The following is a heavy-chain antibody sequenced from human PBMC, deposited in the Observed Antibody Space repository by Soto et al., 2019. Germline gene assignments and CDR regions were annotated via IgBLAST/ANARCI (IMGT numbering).Heavy chain of an antibody. CDR2: IYNSGST. Sequence: QAQLQESGPGPVKPSETLSLTCTVSGGSVSGGTHYWSWIRQPPGKGLEWIGYIYNSGSTNYNPSLTSRVTMSVDTSKNQFSLKLSSVTAADTAVYYCARGDRTSWYWFDLWGRGTLVTVSS. CDR1: GGSVSGGTHY. V-gene: IGHV4-61*01. D-gene: IGHD6-13*01. J-gene: IGHJ2*01. CDR3: ARGDRTSWYWFDL.